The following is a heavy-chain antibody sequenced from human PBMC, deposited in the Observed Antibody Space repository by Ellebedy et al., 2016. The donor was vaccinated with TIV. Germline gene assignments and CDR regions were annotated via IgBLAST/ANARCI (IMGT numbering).Heavy chain of an antibody. CDR3: EGTYSGYVGLDY. D-gene: IGHD5-12*01. J-gene: IGHJ4*02. CDR2: ISGSGGST. V-gene: IGHV3-23*01. CDR1: GFTFSSYA. Sequence: GGSLRLSXAASGFTFSSYAMSWVRQAPGKGLEWVSAISGSGGSTYYADSVKGRFTISRDNSKNTLYLQMNSLRAEDTAVYYCEGTYSGYVGLDYWGQGTLVTVSS.